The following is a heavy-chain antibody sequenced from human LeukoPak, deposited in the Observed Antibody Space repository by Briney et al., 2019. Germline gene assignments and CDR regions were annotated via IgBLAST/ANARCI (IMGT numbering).Heavy chain of an antibody. D-gene: IGHD3-10*01. CDR2: INRRGTT. J-gene: IGHJ5*02. CDR1: GGSFSGFF. CDR3: ARGGTTYFSGSGTHP. V-gene: IGHV4-34*01. Sequence: PSETLSLTCGVSGGSFSGFFWTWIRQSPGRGVEWIGEINRRGTTYYNPSFESRLAISLDTSPNPFFLNLTSLTAPCNAAYFCARGGTTYFSGSGTHPWGQGTLVTASS.